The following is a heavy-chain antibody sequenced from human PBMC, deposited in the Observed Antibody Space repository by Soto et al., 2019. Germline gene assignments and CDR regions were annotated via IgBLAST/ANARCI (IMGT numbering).Heavy chain of an antibody. V-gene: IGHV3-23*01. CDR1: GFTFSSYA. J-gene: IGHJ4*02. CDR3: AKANIVVVTAIPSDY. CDR2: ISGSGGST. Sequence: GGSLRLSCAASGFTFSSYAMSWVRQAPGKGLEWVSAISGSGGSTYYADSVKGRFTISRDNSKNTLYLQMNSLRAEDPAVYYCAKANIVVVTAIPSDYLGQGTLVTVSS. D-gene: IGHD2-21*02.